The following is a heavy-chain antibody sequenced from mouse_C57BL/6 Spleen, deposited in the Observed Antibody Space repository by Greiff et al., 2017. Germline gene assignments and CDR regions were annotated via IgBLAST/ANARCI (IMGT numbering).Heavy chain of an antibody. D-gene: IGHD1-1*01. CDR2: ISDGGSYT. Sequence: EVNVVESGGGLVKPGGSLKLSCAASGFTFSSYAMSWVRQTPEKRLEWVATISDGGSYTYYPDNVKGRFTISRDNAKNNLYLQMSHLKSEDTAMYYCARDKGYGSTLDYWGQGTTLTVSS. CDR1: GFTFSSYA. CDR3: ARDKGYGSTLDY. V-gene: IGHV5-4*01. J-gene: IGHJ2*01.